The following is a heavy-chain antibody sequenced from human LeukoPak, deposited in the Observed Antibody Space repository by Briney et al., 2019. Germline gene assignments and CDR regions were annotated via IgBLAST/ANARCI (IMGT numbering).Heavy chain of an antibody. CDR3: ARRAASAIVYYFYMDV. D-gene: IGHD2-2*02. V-gene: IGHV4-59*01. CDR2: IFYNGDT. J-gene: IGHJ6*03. CDR1: GGSIRNSY. Sequence: PSETLSLTCTVSGGSIRNSYWSWIRQPPGKGLEWIGYIFYNGDTNYNPSLKGRVTMSVDTSKNQFSLKLNSVTAADTAVYYCARRAASAIVYYFYMDVWGKGTTVTVSS.